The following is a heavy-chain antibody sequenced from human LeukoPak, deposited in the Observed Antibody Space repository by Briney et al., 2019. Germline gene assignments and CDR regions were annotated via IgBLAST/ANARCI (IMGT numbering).Heavy chain of an antibody. CDR3: ARQQPTY. CDR1: LGSISSSSYY. Sequence: SETLSLTCTVSLGSISSSSYYWGWIRQPPGKGLEWIGSIYYSGSTYYNPSLKSRVTISVDTSKNQFSLKLSSVTAADTAVYYCARQQPTYWGQGTLVTVSS. J-gene: IGHJ4*02. V-gene: IGHV4-39*01. CDR2: IYYSGST.